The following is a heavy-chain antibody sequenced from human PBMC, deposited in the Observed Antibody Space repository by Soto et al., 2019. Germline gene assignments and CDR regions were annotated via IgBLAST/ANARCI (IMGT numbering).Heavy chain of an antibody. Sequence: QVQLVQSGADVKKPGSSVKVSCKTSGGSFGSSAISWVRQAPAQGLEWMGEIIPVFDKANYAQNFQGRLTITADELTGTVFMELSSFRSEDTAVYFCARLRRDWGDAFDIWGLGTFVTVSS. V-gene: IGHV1-69*01. CDR2: IIPVFDKA. CDR1: GGSFGSSA. J-gene: IGHJ3*02. D-gene: IGHD3-16*01. CDR3: ARLRRDWGDAFDI.